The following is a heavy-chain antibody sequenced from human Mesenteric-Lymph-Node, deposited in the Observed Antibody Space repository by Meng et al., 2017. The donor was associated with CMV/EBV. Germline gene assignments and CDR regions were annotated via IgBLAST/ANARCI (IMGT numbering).Heavy chain of an antibody. Sequence: SETLSLTCTVSGGSISSSSYYWGWIRQPPGKGLEWIGSIYYSGNTYYNPSLKSRVTISVDTSKNQFSLELSSVTAADTAVYYCTRRGGTVTTFDYWGQGTLVTVSS. V-gene: IGHV4-39*01. CDR2: IYYSGNT. J-gene: IGHJ4*02. CDR3: TRRGGTVTTFDY. D-gene: IGHD4-11*01. CDR1: GGSISSSSYY.